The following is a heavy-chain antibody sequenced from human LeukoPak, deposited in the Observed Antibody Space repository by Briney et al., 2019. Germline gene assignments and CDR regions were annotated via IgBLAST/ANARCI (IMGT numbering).Heavy chain of an antibody. CDR2: IYSGGST. CDR3: ARLTKDRAFDY. CDR1: GFTVSSNY. D-gene: IGHD4-11*01. Sequence: GGSLRLSCAASGFTVSSNYMSWVRQAPWKGLEWVSVIYSGGSTYYADSVKGRFTISRDNSKNTLYLQMNSLRAEDTAVYYCARLTKDRAFDYWGQGTLVTVSS. J-gene: IGHJ4*02. V-gene: IGHV3-53*01.